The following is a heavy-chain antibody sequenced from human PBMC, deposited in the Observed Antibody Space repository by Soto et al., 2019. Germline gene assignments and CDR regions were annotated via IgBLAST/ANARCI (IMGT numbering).Heavy chain of an antibody. V-gene: IGHV1-8*01. D-gene: IGHD3-10*01. Sequence: QVQLVQSGAEVKKPGASVKVSYKTSGYTFTSYDINWVRQATGQGLEWMAWMNPNNGDTGYAPKFQGRVTLTKNTSISTAYMELSSLTSEDTAVYYCARVRGRQYYALGNYAFFDYWGQGTLVTVSS. J-gene: IGHJ4*02. CDR2: MNPNNGDT. CDR1: GYTFTSYD. CDR3: ARVRGRQYYALGNYAFFDY.